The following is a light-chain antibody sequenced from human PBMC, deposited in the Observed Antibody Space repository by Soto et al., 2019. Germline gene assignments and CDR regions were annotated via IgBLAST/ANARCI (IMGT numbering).Light chain of an antibody. V-gene: IGLV1-40*01. CDR3: QAYDSSLSGWV. J-gene: IGLJ2*01. Sequence: QSVLTQPPSVSGAPGQRVTISCTGSSSNIGAGYDVHWYQQVPGTAPKVLIYGNSNRPSGVPDRFSGSKSGTSASLAITGLQAEDEADDYCQAYDSSLSGWVFGGGTKLTVL. CDR2: GNS. CDR1: SSNIGAGYD.